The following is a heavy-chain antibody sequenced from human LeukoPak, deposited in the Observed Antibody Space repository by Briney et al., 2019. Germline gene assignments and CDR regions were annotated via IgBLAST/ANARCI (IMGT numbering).Heavy chain of an antibody. CDR1: GFTFSSYA. CDR2: IWYDGSNK. J-gene: IGHJ3*02. D-gene: IGHD6-19*01. Sequence: PGGSLRLSCAASGFTFSSYAMHWVRQAPGKGLEWVAVIWYDGSNKYYADSRKGRFTISRDNSKNTLYLQMSSLRAEDTAVYYCASAFRAGTDAFDIWGQGTMVTVSS. V-gene: IGHV3-33*01. CDR3: ASAFRAGTDAFDI.